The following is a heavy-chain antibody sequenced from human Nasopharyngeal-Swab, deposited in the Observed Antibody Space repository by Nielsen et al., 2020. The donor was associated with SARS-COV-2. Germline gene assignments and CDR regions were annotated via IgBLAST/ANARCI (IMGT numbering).Heavy chain of an antibody. CDR2: ISSSGSTI. Sequence: LSLTCAASGFTFSDYYMSWIRQAPGKGLEWVSYISSSGSTIYYADSVKGRFTISRDNAKNSLYLQMNSLRAEDTAVYYCARDYPIIYYYDSSGYLALDVWGKGTTVTVSS. CDR3: ARDYPIIYYYDSSGYLALDV. J-gene: IGHJ6*04. D-gene: IGHD3-22*01. CDR1: GFTFSDYY. V-gene: IGHV3-11*01.